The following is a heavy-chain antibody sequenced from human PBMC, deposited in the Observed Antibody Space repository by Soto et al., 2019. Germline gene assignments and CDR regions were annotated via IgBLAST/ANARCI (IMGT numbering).Heavy chain of an antibody. Sequence: SETLSLTCAVYGGSFSGYYWSWIRQPPGKGLEWIGEINHSGSTNYNPSLKSRVTISVDTSKNQFSLKLSSVTAADTAVYYCARGPRRMRVLSNYYYYGMDVWGQGTTVTVSS. D-gene: IGHD3-16*01. CDR1: GGSFSGYY. J-gene: IGHJ6*02. CDR2: INHSGST. V-gene: IGHV4-34*01. CDR3: ARGPRRMRVLSNYYYYGMDV.